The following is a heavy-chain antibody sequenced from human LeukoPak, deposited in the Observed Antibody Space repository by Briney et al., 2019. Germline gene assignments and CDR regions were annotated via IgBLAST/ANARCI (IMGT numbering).Heavy chain of an antibody. CDR1: GGSISSYY. D-gene: IGHD3-16*01. CDR3: ARRASLMIMDV. J-gene: IGHJ6*02. Sequence: SETLSLTCTVSGGSISSYYWNWIRQPPGKGLEWIGFIYSSGTTNYNPSLKSRVTISVDTSKNQFSLKLSSVTAADTAVYYCARRASLMIMDVWGQGTTVTVSS. CDR2: IYSSGTT. V-gene: IGHV4-59*12.